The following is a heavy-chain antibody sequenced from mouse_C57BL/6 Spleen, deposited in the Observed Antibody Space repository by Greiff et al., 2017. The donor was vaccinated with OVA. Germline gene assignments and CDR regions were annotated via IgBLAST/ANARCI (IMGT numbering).Heavy chain of an antibody. Sequence: VQLQQSGAELVRPGASVKLSCTASGFTFTNYYMHWVKQRPEQGLEWIGGIDPEDGDTDYAQKFQGKATMTADTSSNTAYLQLSSLTSEDTAVYYCTPFSTTVYVDYWGQGTTLTVSS. J-gene: IGHJ2*01. CDR3: TPFSTTVYVDY. V-gene: IGHV14-1*01. CDR2: IDPEDGDT. CDR1: GFTFTNYY. D-gene: IGHD1-1*01.